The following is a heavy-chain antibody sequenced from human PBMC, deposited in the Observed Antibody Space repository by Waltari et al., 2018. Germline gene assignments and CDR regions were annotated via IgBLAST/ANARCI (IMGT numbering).Heavy chain of an antibody. CDR2: IKTDGREE. CDR3: ARDGDRNYDY. Sequence: EVQLVEAGGGLVQPGGSLRLSCSTSGFTFSEYWMTWVRQGPGKGLEGVGNIKTDGREEYYTDSVKGRFIISRDNAKNSLFLQMDSLRVEDTAVYYCARDGDRNYDYWGQGTLVTVSS. D-gene: IGHD1-7*01. J-gene: IGHJ4*02. CDR1: GFTFSEYW. V-gene: IGHV3-7*01.